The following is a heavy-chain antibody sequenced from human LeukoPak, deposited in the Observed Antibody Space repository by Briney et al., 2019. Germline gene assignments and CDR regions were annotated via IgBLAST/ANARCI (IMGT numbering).Heavy chain of an antibody. J-gene: IGHJ5*02. CDR3: AKDNWNYRRFDP. CDR1: GGSFSGYY. D-gene: IGHD1-7*01. CDR2: INHSGST. V-gene: IGHV4-34*01. Sequence: SETLSLTCAVYGGSFSGYYWSWLRQPPGKGLEWIGEINHSGSTNYNPSLKSRVTISVDTSKNQFSLKLSSVTAADTAVYYCAKDNWNYRRFDPWGQGTLVTVSS.